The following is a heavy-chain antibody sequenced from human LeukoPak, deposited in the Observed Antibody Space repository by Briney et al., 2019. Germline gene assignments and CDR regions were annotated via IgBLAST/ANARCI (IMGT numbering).Heavy chain of an antibody. Sequence: GGSLRLSCAASGSTFSDYYMSWIRQAPGKGLEWVSYISSSGSTIYYADSVKGRFTISRNNAKNSLYLQMNSLRAEDTAVYYCARAYIVVVVAAKPYGMDVWGQGTTVTVSS. CDR1: GSTFSDYY. V-gene: IGHV3-11*01. CDR2: ISSSGSTI. CDR3: ARAYIVVVVAAKPYGMDV. D-gene: IGHD2-15*01. J-gene: IGHJ6*02.